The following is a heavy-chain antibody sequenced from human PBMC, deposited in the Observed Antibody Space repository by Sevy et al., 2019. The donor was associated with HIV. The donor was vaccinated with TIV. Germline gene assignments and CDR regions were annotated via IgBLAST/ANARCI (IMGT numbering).Heavy chain of an antibody. CDR1: GVSISSHF. CDR3: AREVHFYSSGFSAGMDV. V-gene: IGHV4-59*11. D-gene: IGHD3-10*01. Sequence: SETLSLTCSVSGVSISSHFWNWIRQPPGKGLEWIGYFYLSGSANYHPSLKSRVTISGDTSKNQFSLKLTSVTAADTAVYYCAREVHFYSSGFSAGMDVWGQGTTVTVSS. J-gene: IGHJ6*02. CDR2: FYLSGSA.